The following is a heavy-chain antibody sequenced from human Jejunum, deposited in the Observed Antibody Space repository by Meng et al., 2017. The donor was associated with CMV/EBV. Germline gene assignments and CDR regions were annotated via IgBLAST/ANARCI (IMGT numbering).Heavy chain of an antibody. CDR2: LFGGGGST. CDR3: TRESGYLI. V-gene: IGHV3-23*03. Sequence: TCAGSGFAFRRYAMCWVRRAPVTVPAWISFLFGGGGSTYYADSMRGRFTISKDDSKNTLYLQMNSLRVEDTAVYYCTRESGYLIWGQGTTVTVSS. CDR1: GFAFRRYA. D-gene: IGHD5-12*01. J-gene: IGHJ6*02.